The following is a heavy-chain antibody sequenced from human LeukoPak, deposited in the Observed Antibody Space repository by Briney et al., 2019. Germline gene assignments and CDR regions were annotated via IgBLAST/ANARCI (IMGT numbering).Heavy chain of an antibody. Sequence: GGSLRVCCAASGFTFSSYAMHWVRQAPGKGLEWVASISYDGSNKYYADSVKGRFTISRDNSKNTLYLQMNSLRAEDTAVYYCARDSFRSASSSFDYWGQGTLVTVSS. CDR2: ISYDGSNK. CDR1: GFTFSSYA. CDR3: ARDSFRSASSSFDY. J-gene: IGHJ4*02. V-gene: IGHV3-30*04. D-gene: IGHD6-6*01.